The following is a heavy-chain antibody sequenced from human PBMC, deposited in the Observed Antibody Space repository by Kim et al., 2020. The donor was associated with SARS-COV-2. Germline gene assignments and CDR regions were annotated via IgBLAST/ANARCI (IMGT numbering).Heavy chain of an antibody. J-gene: IGHJ4*02. V-gene: IGHV3-64*03. D-gene: IGHD3-16*01. CDR3: VRGTGD. Sequence: SDGGTTYYADSLKDRFTISRDNSKSTMYLQMSSLRLEDTAVYYCVRGTGDWGQGTLVTVSS. CDR2: SDGGTT.